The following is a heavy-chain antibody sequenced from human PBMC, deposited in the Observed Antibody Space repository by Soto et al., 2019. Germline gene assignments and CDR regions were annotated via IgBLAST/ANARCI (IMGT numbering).Heavy chain of an antibody. V-gene: IGHV1-46*01. CDR3: VTLTTTGADY. CDR1: GYSFTSHY. CDR2: IHPGGVNI. D-gene: IGHD1-1*01. J-gene: IGHJ4*02. Sequence: ASVKVSCKGIGYSFTSHYMHWVRQAPGQGLEWMGTIHPGGVNIAYAQKFQDRVTITADKSTGTAYMEVNSLRSEDTAVYYCVTLTTTGADYWGQGTLVTVSS.